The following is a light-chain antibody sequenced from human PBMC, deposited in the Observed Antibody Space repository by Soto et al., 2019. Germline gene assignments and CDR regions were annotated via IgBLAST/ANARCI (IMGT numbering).Light chain of an antibody. J-gene: IGKJ2*01. CDR1: QSVSSSY. CDR3: QQYGRSPYT. V-gene: IGKV3-20*01. CDR2: GAS. Sequence: EIVLTQSPCTLSLSPGERATLSCRASQSVSSSYLAWYQQKPGQAPRLLIYGASSRATGIPARFSGSGSGTDFTLTISRLEPEDFAVYYCQQYGRSPYTFGQGTKLEIK.